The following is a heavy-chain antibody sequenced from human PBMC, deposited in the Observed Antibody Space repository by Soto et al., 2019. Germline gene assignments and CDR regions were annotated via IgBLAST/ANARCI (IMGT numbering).Heavy chain of an antibody. CDR2: ISYHGSDK. J-gene: IGHJ4*02. V-gene: IGHV3-30*18. CDR3: AKDHLTTTVTTVGY. Sequence: QVQLVDSGGGVVQPGRSLRLSCAASGFTFSNYGMHWVRQAPGKGLEWVAVISYHGSDKYYADSVKGRFTISRDNSKNTLYLQMDSLRAEDTAVYSCAKDHLTTTVTTVGYWGQGTLVTVSS. D-gene: IGHD4-17*01. CDR1: GFTFSNYG.